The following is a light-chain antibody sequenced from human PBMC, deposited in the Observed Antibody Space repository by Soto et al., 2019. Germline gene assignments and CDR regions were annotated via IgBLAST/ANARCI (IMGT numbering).Light chain of an antibody. V-gene: IGKV1-13*02. CDR2: DAS. J-gene: IGKJ2*01. CDR3: QQFNSYPQNT. Sequence: AIPLTQSPSSLSASVGDRVTITCRASQGISSALAWYQQKPGKAPKLLIYDASSLESGVPSRFSGSGSGTHFTLTISSLQPEDFATYYCQQFNSYPQNTFGQGTKLEIK. CDR1: QGISSA.